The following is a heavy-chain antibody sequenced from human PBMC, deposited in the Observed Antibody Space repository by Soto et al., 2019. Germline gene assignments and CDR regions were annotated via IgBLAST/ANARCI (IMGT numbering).Heavy chain of an antibody. CDR3: ARGRPRYGGYAFAESVY. CDR1: GGTFSNYA. Sequence: QVQLVQSGAEVKKPGSSVKVSCKASGGTFSNYAISWVRQAPGQGLEWMGGIIPIFGTANYAQKFQGRVTITAAESTGTADMELSSLRCEDTAVYYCARGRPRYGGYAFAESVYWGQGTLVTVAS. D-gene: IGHD5-12*01. J-gene: IGHJ4*02. V-gene: IGHV1-69*12. CDR2: IIPIFGTA.